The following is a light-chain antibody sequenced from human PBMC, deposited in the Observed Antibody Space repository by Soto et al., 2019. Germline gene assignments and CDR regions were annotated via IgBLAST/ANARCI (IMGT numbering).Light chain of an antibody. CDR1: IGDFGTNDV. V-gene: IGLV2-23*02. CDR3: CSYAGGGTYV. CDR2: EVT. Sequence: QSALTQPASVSGSPGQSITISCSGVIGDFGTNDVVSWYQQDPGRAPKLIIYEVTRRPSGVSNRFSGSYSANTAALTISDLQADYECVYYGCSYAGGGTYVFGGGTKLTVL. J-gene: IGLJ2*01.